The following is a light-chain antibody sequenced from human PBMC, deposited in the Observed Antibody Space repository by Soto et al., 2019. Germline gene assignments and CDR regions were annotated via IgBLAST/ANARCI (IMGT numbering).Light chain of an antibody. V-gene: IGKV4-1*01. J-gene: IGKJ2*01. CDR1: QSVLYSSNNKNY. Sequence: DIVMTQSPDSLAVSLGERATINCKSSQSVLYSSNNKNYLVWYQQKPGQPPKLLIYWASTRESGVPDRFSGSGSGTDFTLTISSLQAEDVAVYYCQQYYSTPPHTFGQGTKLEIK. CDR3: QQYYSTPPHT. CDR2: WAS.